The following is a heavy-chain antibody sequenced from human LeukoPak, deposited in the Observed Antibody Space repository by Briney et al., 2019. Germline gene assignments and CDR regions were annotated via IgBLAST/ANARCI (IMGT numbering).Heavy chain of an antibody. D-gene: IGHD1-26*01. J-gene: IGHJ4*02. CDR1: GFTFSSYA. CDR3: AKDRLGSGSYYYFDY. Sequence: GGSLRLSCAASGFTFSSYAMSWVRQAPGKALEWVSAISGSGRSTYYADSVKGRFTISRDNSKTTLYLQMNSLRAEDTAVYYCAKDRLGSGSYYYFDYWGQGTLVTVSS. V-gene: IGHV3-23*01. CDR2: ISGSGRST.